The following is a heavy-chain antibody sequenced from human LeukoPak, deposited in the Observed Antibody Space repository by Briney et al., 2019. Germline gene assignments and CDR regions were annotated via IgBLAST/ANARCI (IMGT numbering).Heavy chain of an antibody. Sequence: SVKVSCKASGGXFSSYAISWVRQAPGQGLEWMGGIIPIFGTANYAQKFQGRVTITADESTSTAYMELSSLRSEDTAVYYCATPHYDILTGATDGWFDPWGQGTLVTVSS. CDR3: ATPHYDILTGATDGWFDP. CDR2: IIPIFGTA. CDR1: GGXFSSYA. D-gene: IGHD3-9*01. J-gene: IGHJ5*02. V-gene: IGHV1-69*13.